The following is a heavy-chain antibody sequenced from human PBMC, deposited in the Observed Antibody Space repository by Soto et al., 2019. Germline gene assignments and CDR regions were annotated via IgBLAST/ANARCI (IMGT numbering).Heavy chain of an antibody. V-gene: IGHV4-31*01. J-gene: IGHJ4*02. CDR3: ARGHYTTSLDY. Sequence: HVHLQEPAPGLVKPSQTLSLTCNVSSGSISNNGSYWGWNRQHPGKGLELIGYIYYSVSAYYNPSLKSPVTISVDTSKNQVALKLISVMAVDTAVYYFARGHYTTSLDYWGQGTLVTVSS. CDR2: IYYSVSA. CDR1: SGSISNNGSY. D-gene: IGHD3-3*01.